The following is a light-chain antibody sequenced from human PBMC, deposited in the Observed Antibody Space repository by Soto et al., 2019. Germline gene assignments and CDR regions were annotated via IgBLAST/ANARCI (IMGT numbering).Light chain of an antibody. CDR3: CSYAGTFIFV. V-gene: IGLV2-11*01. CDR1: SSDVGAYNY. Sequence: QSVLTQPRSVSGSPGQSVTISCTGTSSDVGAYNYVSWYQQHPEKAPQLIIYDVTQRPSGVPDRFSGSKSGNTASLTISGLQAEDEADYYCCSYAGTFIFVFGTGTQLTVL. CDR2: DVT. J-gene: IGLJ1*01.